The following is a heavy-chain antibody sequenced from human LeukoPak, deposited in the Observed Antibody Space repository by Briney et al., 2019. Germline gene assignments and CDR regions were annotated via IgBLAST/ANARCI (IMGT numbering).Heavy chain of an antibody. V-gene: IGHV1-2*02. CDR3: ARGVLEWLFSYFDY. D-gene: IGHD3-3*01. J-gene: IGHJ4*02. CDR2: INPNSGGT. Sequence: ASVKVSCKASGYTFTGYCMHWVRRAPGQGLEWMGWINPNSGGTNYAQKFQGRVTMTRDTSISTAYMELSRLRSDDTAVYYCARGVLEWLFSYFDYWGQGTLVTVSS. CDR1: GYTFTGYC.